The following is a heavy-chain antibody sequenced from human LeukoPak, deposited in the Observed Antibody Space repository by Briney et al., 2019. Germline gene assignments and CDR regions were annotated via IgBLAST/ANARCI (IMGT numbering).Heavy chain of an antibody. V-gene: IGHV3-30*04. CDR1: GLTFNFYA. J-gene: IGHJ4*02. CDR3: AKAPVTTCRGAFCYPFDY. D-gene: IGHD2-15*01. CDR2: ISSDGTNK. Sequence: GGSLRLSCAASGLTFNFYAMHWVRQAPGKGLEWVALISSDGTNKYYADSVRGRFTISRDSSKNTLFLQMNRLRPEDAAVYYCAKAPVTTCRGAFCYPFDYWGLGTLVTVSS.